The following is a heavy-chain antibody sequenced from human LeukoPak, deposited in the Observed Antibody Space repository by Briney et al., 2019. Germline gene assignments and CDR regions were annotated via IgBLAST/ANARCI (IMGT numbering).Heavy chain of an antibody. CDR1: GFTFSDYY. Sequence: GGSLRLSCAASGFTFSDYYMSWIRQAPGKGLEWVSYISSSGSTIYYADSVKGRFTISRDNAKNSLYLQMNSLRAEDTAVYYCARDFDRYGTYYYYGMDVWGQGTTVTVSS. V-gene: IGHV3-11*04. CDR2: ISSSGSTI. CDR3: ARDFDRYGTYYYYGMDV. J-gene: IGHJ6*02. D-gene: IGHD5-18*01.